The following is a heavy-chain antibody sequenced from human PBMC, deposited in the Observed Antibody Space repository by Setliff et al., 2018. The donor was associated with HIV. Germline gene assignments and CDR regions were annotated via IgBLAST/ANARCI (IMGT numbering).Heavy chain of an antibody. CDR3: ARLRAYYGSGLMDV. CDR1: GFTFNSYG. J-gene: IGHJ6*03. V-gene: IGHV3-33*01. CDR2: IWYDASKK. Sequence: GESLRLSCAASGFTFNSYGIHWVRQAPGKGLEWVALIWYDASKKEYSDSVKGRFNILRDDSKKTAYLQISNLKAEDTAVYYCARLRAYYGSGLMDVWGEGTTVTVSS. D-gene: IGHD3-10*01.